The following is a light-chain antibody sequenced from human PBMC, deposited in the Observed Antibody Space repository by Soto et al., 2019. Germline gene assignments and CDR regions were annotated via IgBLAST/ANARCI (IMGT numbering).Light chain of an antibody. CDR3: MQALETPLT. J-gene: IGKJ3*01. CDR2: LGF. CDR1: HGLLHSNGYNY. Sequence: DTGMAKFPLSLPVTPSEPASMTCRSKHGLLHSNGYNYLDWYLKKPGQYPRILIYLGFDRASGVPVRFSGSGSGTDFKLTISRVEAEDVGVYLCMQALETPLTGGPGTKLEIK. V-gene: IGKV2-28*01.